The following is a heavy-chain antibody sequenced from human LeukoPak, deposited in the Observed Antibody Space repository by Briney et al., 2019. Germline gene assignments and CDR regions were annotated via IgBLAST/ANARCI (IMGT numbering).Heavy chain of an antibody. J-gene: IGHJ4*02. CDR1: GYTFTSYG. CDR3: AREALGYCSSTSCYEGY. V-gene: IGHV1-18*01. Sequence: ASVKVSCKASGYTFTSYGISWVRQAPGQGLEWMGWISAYNGNTNYAQKLQGRVTMTTDTSTSTAYMELRSLRSDDTAVYYCAREALGYCSSTSCYEGYWGQGTLVTVSS. D-gene: IGHD2-2*01. CDR2: ISAYNGNT.